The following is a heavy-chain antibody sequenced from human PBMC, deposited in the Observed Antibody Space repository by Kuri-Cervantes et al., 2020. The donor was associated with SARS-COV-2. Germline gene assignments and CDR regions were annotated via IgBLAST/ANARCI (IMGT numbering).Heavy chain of an antibody. CDR2: ISSNGGST. J-gene: IGHJ4*02. Sequence: GGSLRLSCAASGFTFSSYAMHWVRQAPGKGLEYVSAISSNGGSTYYANSVKGRFTISRDNSKNTLYLQMNSLRAEDTAVYYCAKMGGNYYGSGSHDYWGQGTLVTVSS. CDR1: GFTFSSYA. V-gene: IGHV3-64*01. CDR3: AKMGGNYYGSGSHDY. D-gene: IGHD3-10*01.